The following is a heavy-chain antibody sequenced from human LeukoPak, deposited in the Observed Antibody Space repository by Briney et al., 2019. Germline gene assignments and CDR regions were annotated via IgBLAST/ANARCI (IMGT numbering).Heavy chain of an antibody. D-gene: IGHD2/OR15-2a*01. CDR3: SRASPGAIYYYGMDV. Sequence: SETLSLTCTVSGASISKSYRNWIRQPPGKELEWIGCTFNSGSTRYNPSLGSRVTISEDTSRNQFSLRLTSVTAADTATYYCSRASPGAIYYYGMDVWGHGTTVTVSS. V-gene: IGHV4-59*01. J-gene: IGHJ6*02. CDR2: TFNSGST. CDR1: GASISKSY.